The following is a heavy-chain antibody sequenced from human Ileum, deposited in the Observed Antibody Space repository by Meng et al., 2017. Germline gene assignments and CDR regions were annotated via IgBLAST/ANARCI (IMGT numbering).Heavy chain of an antibody. CDR2: ISHSGST. V-gene: IGHV4-4*02. D-gene: IGHD4-23*01. J-gene: IGHJ4*02. CDR3: ARHGGYYQGF. CDR1: SVSIISDTS. Sequence: HVPVRDAGAGLVTPSETMSLTCAGASVSIISDTSGSWVRLPSGKVLEWIGQISHSGSTFYNPSLKSRVTMSVDKSKSQFSLMLTSVTAADTAVYYCARHGGYYQGFWGQGTLVTVSS.